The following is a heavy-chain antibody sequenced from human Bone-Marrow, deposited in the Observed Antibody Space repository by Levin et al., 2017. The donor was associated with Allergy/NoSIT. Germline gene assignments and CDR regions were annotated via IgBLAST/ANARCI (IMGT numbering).Heavy chain of an antibody. D-gene: IGHD4/OR15-4a*01. Sequence: PGESLKISCAASGFTFSDYYMSWIRQAPGRGLEWVSYISKSGDSIYYADAVKGRFTISRDNAKNSLYMQMDSLRAEDTAVYYCAREVLEIFDYWGQGTLVTVSS. CDR2: ISKSGDSI. CDR3: AREVLEIFDY. J-gene: IGHJ4*02. V-gene: IGHV3-11*01. CDR1: GFTFSDYY.